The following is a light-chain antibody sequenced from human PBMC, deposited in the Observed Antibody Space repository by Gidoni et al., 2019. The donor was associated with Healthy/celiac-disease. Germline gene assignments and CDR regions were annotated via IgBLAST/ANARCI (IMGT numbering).Light chain of an antibody. CDR1: SGHSSYA. Sequence: QLVLTHSPSASSSLGASVKLTCTLSSGHSSYAIAWHQQQPEKGPRYLMKLNSAGSHSKGDGIPDRFSGSSSGAERYLTISSPQSEDEADYYCQTWGTGNWVFGGGTKLTVL. V-gene: IGLV4-69*01. CDR3: QTWGTGNWV. J-gene: IGLJ3*02. CDR2: LNSAGSH.